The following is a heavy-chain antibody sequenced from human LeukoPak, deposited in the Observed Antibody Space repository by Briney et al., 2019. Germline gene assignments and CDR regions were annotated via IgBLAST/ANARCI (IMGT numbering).Heavy chain of an antibody. V-gene: IGHV3-7*03. CDR3: ARAGGLRIAVAPIDY. D-gene: IGHD6-19*01. CDR2: IKQDGSEK. Sequence: AGGSLRLSCAASGFIFKDYWMIWVRQAPGKGLEWVANIKQDGSEKYYVDSVKGRFTISRDNSKNILFLQMKGLRAEDTAVYYCARAGGLRIAVAPIDYWGQGTLVTVS. J-gene: IGHJ4*02. CDR1: GFIFKDYW.